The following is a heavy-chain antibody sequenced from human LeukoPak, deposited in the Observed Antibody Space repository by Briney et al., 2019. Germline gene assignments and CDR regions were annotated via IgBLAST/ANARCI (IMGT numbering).Heavy chain of an antibody. CDR3: ARGVSTSPYYYYGMDV. CDR1: GYTFTSYG. V-gene: IGHV1-18*01. J-gene: IGHJ6*02. CDR2: ISAYNGNT. Sequence: ASVKVSCKASGYTFTSYGISWVRQAPGQRLELMGWISAYNGNTNYAQRLQGRVTMTTDTSTSTAYMELRSLRSDDTAVYYCARGVSTSPYYYYGMDVWGQGTTVTVSS. D-gene: IGHD2-2*01.